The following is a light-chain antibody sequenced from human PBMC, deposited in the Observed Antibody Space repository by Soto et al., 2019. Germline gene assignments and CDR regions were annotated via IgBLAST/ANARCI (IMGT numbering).Light chain of an antibody. CDR2: DAS. J-gene: IGKJ4*01. CDR3: QQRSNWSLT. V-gene: IGKV3-11*01. Sequence: EIVLTQSPATLSLSPGERATLSCRASQSVSSYLAWYQQEPGQAPRLLIYDASNRATGIPARFSGSGSGTDFTLTISSLEPEDFAVYYCQQRSNWSLTFGGGTKVDIK. CDR1: QSVSSY.